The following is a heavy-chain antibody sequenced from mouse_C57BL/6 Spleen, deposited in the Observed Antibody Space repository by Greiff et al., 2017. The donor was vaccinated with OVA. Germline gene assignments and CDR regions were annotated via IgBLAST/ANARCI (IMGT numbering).Heavy chain of an antibody. V-gene: IGHV5-17*01. D-gene: IGHD2-10*01. Sequence: DVKLVESGGGLVKPGGSLKLSCAASGFTFSDYGMHWVRQAPEKGLEWVAYISSGSSTIYYADTVKGRFTISRDNAKNTLFLQMTSLRSEDTAMYYCARAYWDYFDYWGQGTTLTVSS. J-gene: IGHJ2*01. CDR1: GFTFSDYG. CDR3: ARAYWDYFDY. CDR2: ISSGSSTI.